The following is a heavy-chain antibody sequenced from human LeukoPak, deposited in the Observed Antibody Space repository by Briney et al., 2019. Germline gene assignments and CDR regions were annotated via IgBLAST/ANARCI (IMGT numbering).Heavy chain of an antibody. CDR1: GGSISSYY. CDR2: IYYSGGT. Sequence: SETLSLTCTVSGGSISSYYWSWIRQPPGKGLEWIGYIYYSGGTNYNPSLKSRVTISVDTSKNQFSLKLSSVTAADTAVYYCARGVYYFDYWGQGTLVTVSS. CDR3: ARGVYYFDY. V-gene: IGHV4-59*01. J-gene: IGHJ4*02.